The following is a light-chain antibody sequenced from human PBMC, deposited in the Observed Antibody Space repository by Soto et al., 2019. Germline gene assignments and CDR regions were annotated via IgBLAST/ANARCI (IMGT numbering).Light chain of an antibody. V-gene: IGKV3-20*01. CDR1: QSVSRSY. CDR3: HHYET. Sequence: VLTQSPLSLPVTLGQPASISCSSSQSVSRSYLGWYQKKPGQAPRLLMYGASIRAAGVPDRFSGSGSGTEFTLTISRLEPEDFTVYYCHHYETFGQGTKVDI. J-gene: IGKJ1*01. CDR2: GAS.